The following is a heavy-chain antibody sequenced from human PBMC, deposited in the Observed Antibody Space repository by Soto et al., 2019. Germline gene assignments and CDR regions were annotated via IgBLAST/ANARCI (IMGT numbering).Heavy chain of an antibody. V-gene: IGHV4-30-2*01. J-gene: IGHJ5*02. CDR1: GGSISSGGYS. Sequence: SETLSLTCAVSGGSISSGGYSWSWIRQPPGKGLEWIGYIHHRGSTYYNPSLESRVTISVDRSKNQFSLKLSSVTAADTAVYYCARVVGFEILTAYYHGGWFDPWGQGTLVTVTS. D-gene: IGHD3-9*01. CDR3: ARVVGFEILTAYYHGGWFDP. CDR2: IHHRGST.